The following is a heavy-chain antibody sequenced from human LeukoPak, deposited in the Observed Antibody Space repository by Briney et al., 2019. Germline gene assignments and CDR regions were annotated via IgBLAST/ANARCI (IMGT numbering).Heavy chain of an antibody. CDR3: ARYDILTSLFDP. CDR1: GGSISSGGYS. D-gene: IGHD3-9*01. CDR2: IYHSGST. Sequence: PSETLSLTCAVSGGSISSGGYSWSWIRQPPGKGLEWIGYIYHSGSTYYNPSLKSRVTISVDRSKNQFSLKLCSVTAADTAVYYCARYDILTSLFDPWGQGTLVTVSS. V-gene: IGHV4-30-2*01. J-gene: IGHJ5*02.